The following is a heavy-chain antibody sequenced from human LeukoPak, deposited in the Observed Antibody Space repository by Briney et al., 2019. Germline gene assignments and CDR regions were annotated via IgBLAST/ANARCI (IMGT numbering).Heavy chain of an antibody. CDR3: ARGLDYGDYIDY. CDR2: TNPSGGSP. J-gene: IGHJ4*02. D-gene: IGHD4/OR15-4a*01. CDR1: GYTFTKYH. V-gene: IGHV1-46*01. Sequence: ASVKLSCTASGYTFTKYHMNWVRQAPGQGLEWMGITNPSGGSPRYTQKFQDRVTLTRDMSTNTFYMELSGLRFEDTAVYYCARGLDYGDYIDYWGQGTLVTVSS.